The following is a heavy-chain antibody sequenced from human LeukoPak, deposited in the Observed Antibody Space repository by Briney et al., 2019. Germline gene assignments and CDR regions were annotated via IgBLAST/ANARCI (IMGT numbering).Heavy chain of an antibody. CDR2: IYHSGST. J-gene: IGHJ6*02. V-gene: IGHV4-38-2*02. Sequence: SETLSLTCTVSGDSISTDYYWGWIRQPPGKGLEWIGSIYHSGSTYYNPSLKSRIAISVDTSKNQFSLKLSSVTVADTAVYYCARLDTYGMDVWGQGTTVTVSS. CDR3: ARLDTYGMDV. D-gene: IGHD1-1*01. CDR1: GDSISTDYY.